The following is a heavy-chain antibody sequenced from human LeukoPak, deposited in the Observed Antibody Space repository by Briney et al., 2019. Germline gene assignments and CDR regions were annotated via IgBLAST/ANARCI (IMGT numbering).Heavy chain of an antibody. J-gene: IGHJ4*02. D-gene: IGHD3-22*01. V-gene: IGHV3-23*01. CDR1: GFTFSSYA. CDR3: AKDGQYYYDSSGYSDY. CDR2: ISGSGGST. Sequence: GGSLRLSCAASGFTFSSYAMSWVRQAPGKGLEWVSAISGSGGSTYYADSVKGRFTISRDNSKNTLYLQMNSLRAEDTAVYYCAKDGQYYYDSSGYSDYWGRGTLVTVSS.